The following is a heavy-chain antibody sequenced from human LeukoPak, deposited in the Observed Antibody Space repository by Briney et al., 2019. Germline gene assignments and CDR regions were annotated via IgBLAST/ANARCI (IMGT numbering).Heavy chain of an antibody. CDR3: ARGYDYVWGSFRSDAFDI. CDR2: IIPIFGTA. V-gene: IGHV1-69*06. Sequence: ASVKVSCKASGGTFSSYAISWVRQAPGQGLEWMGGIIPIFGTANYAQKFQGRVTITADKSTRTAYMELSSLRSEDTAVYYCARGYDYVWGSFRSDAFDIWGQGTMVTVSS. J-gene: IGHJ3*02. D-gene: IGHD3-16*02. CDR1: GGTFSSYA.